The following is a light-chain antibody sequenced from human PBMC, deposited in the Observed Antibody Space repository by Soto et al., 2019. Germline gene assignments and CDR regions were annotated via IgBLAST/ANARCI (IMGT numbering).Light chain of an antibody. V-gene: IGKV3-15*01. CDR1: QSISSE. CDR2: GAS. J-gene: IGKJ2*01. CDR3: QQGHNWPLT. Sequence: EIVMTQSPATLSVSPGESATLSCRASQSISSELAWYQQKPGQPPRLLIYGASTRATGVPARFTGSGSGSDFTLTISGLQSEDFAAYDCQQGHNWPLTFGQGTRLEI.